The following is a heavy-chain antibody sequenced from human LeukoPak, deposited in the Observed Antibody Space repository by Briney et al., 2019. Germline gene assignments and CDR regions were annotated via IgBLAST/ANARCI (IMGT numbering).Heavy chain of an antibody. V-gene: IGHV3-21*01. J-gene: IGHJ4*02. Sequence: GGSLRLSCAASGFTLSNYSMNWVRQAPGKGLEWVAFISSSSSYIFYADSLKGRFTISRDNAKNSLYLQMNSLRADDTAVYYCARDLAYGDDGFWGQGTLVTVSS. CDR3: ARDLAYGDDGF. CDR1: GFTLSNYS. CDR2: ISSSSSYI. D-gene: IGHD4-17*01.